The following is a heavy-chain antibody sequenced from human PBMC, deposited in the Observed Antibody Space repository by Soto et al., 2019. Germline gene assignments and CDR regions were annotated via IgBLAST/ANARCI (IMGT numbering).Heavy chain of an antibody. V-gene: IGHV1-69*01. CDR1: GGSFSDFA. CDR3: ARGGIVAVPAALSSYHDYTNYRFDS. Sequence: QVQLAQSGADVRKPGSSVKVSCGASGGSFSDFAFSWVRQAPGQGLEWMGGIIPMFGATKYAQRFQDRVTITADESTNTVYLTLSGLTSDDTATYYCARGGIVAVPAALSSYHDYTNYRFDSWGQGTLVTVSS. CDR2: IIPMFGAT. D-gene: IGHD4-4*01. J-gene: IGHJ4*02.